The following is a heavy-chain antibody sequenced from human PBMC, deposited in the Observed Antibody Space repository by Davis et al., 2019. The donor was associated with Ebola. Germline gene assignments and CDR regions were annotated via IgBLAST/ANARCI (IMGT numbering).Heavy chain of an antibody. J-gene: IGHJ4*02. CDR3: ARAQFPTTSDH. D-gene: IGHD1-1*01. Sequence: ASVKVSCKASGYTFTNYGISWVRQAPGQGLEWMGWINPHNGNTNYAQNVQGRVTLTTDTSTSTAYMEVGSLRSDDTAVYYCARAQFPTTSDHWGQGTLVTVSS. CDR1: GYTFTNYG. V-gene: IGHV1-18*04. CDR2: INPHNGNT.